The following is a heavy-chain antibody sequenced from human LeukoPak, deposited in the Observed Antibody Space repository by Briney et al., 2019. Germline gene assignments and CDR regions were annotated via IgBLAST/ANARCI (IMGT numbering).Heavy chain of an antibody. D-gene: IGHD3-3*01. Sequence: ASVKVSCKTSGYTFINYVVHWVRQAPGQRLEWVGWIKPGNGDTKYSQKFQGRVTITSDTSANTGYLELRSLTSEDTAVYYCARDLLSDSDTYYDYWGQGTLVAVSS. CDR1: GYTFINYV. J-gene: IGHJ4*02. CDR2: IKPGNGDT. V-gene: IGHV1-3*01. CDR3: ARDLLSDSDTYYDY.